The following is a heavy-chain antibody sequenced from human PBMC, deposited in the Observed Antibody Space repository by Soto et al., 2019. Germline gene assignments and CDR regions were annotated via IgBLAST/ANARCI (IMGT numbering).Heavy chain of an antibody. CDR2: ISAYNGNT. CDR3: ARGVAVDPEGQYYYYYGMDV. Sequence: ASVKVSCKASGFTFTSYGICWVRQAPGQGLEWMGWISAYNGNTNYAQKLQGRVTMTTDTSTSTAYMELRSLRSDDTAVYYCARGVAVDPEGQYYYYYGMDVWGQGTTVSVSS. V-gene: IGHV1-18*01. CDR1: GFTFTSYG. J-gene: IGHJ6*02. D-gene: IGHD6-19*01.